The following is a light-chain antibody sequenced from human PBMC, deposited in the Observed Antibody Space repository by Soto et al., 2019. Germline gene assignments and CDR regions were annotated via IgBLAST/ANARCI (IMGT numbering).Light chain of an antibody. Sequence: DIQMTQSPSTLSASVGDRVTITCRASQSISSWLAWYQQKPEKAPKVLIYHASCLETGVPSRFSGSGSGTDFTLHINRLQPDHFATYFCQQFNYYPYTFGQGTKLEI. CDR2: HAS. J-gene: IGKJ2*01. CDR1: QSISSW. V-gene: IGKV1-5*01. CDR3: QQFNYYPYT.